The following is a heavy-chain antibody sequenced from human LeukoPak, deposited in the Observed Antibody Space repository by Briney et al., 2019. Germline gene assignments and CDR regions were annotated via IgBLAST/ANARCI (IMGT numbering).Heavy chain of an antibody. CDR1: GGSISSYY. J-gene: IGHJ4*02. CDR3: ARDSGVASPLDY. Sequence: SETLSLTCTVSGGSISSYYWSWIRQPPGKGLEWIGYIYYSGSTNYNPSLKSRVTISVDPSKNQFSLKLSSVTAADTAVYYCARDSGVASPLDYWGQGTLVTVSS. CDR2: IYYSGST. D-gene: IGHD3-10*01. V-gene: IGHV4-59*01.